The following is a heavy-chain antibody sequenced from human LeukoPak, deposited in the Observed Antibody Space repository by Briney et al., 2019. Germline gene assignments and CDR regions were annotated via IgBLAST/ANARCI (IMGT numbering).Heavy chain of an antibody. CDR2: ISRGGRTI. CDR1: GLTLSSYE. J-gene: IGHJ4*02. CDR3: ASDQDNSGYYPRTFDH. V-gene: IGHV3-48*03. D-gene: IGHD3-22*01. Sequence: PGGSLRLSCAASGLTLSSYEMNWVRQAPGKGLEWVSYISRGGRTIYYADSVKGRFTISRDNAKNLLYLQMNSLRAEDTAVYYCASDQDNSGYYPRTFDHWGQGTLVTVSS.